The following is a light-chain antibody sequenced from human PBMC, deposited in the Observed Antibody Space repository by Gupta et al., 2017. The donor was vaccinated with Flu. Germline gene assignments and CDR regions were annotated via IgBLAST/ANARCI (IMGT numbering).Light chain of an antibody. CDR2: WAS. Sequence: DIVMTQSPDSLAVSLGERATINCKPSQSVLYSSNNKNYLAWYQQKPGQPPKLLIYWASTRESGVPDRFSGSGSGTDFTLTISSLQAEDVAVYYCQQEDSTPKTFGQGTKVEIK. CDR1: QSVLYSSNNKNY. J-gene: IGKJ1*01. V-gene: IGKV4-1*01. CDR3: QQEDSTPKT.